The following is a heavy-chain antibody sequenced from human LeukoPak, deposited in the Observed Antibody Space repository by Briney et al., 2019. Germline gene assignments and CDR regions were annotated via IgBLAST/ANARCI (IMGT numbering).Heavy chain of an antibody. Sequence: GGSLRLSCAGSGFTFSSFWMHWVRQVPGEGLVWVSRISGDGSSTNYADSVKGRFTISRDNAKNTLYFQVNSLRAEDTAIYYCARATAGTRNSFDTWGQGTMVTVSS. CDR3: ARATAGTRNSFDT. CDR1: GFTFSSFW. V-gene: IGHV3-74*01. CDR2: ISGDGSST. D-gene: IGHD6-13*01. J-gene: IGHJ3*02.